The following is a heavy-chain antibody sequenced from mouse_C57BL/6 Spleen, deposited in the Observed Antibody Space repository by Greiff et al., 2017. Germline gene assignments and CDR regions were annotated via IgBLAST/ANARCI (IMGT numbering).Heavy chain of an antibody. Sequence: VQLQQPGAELVRPGSSVKLSCKASGYTFTSYCMPWVQQRPIQGLEWIGNLDPSDSETHSNQKFKDKATLTGDKSSSTAYMQLSSLTSEDSAVYYCARFDYSNYDYAMDYWGQGTSVTVSS. J-gene: IGHJ4*01. CDR1: GYTFTSYC. CDR2: LDPSDSET. V-gene: IGHV1-52*01. D-gene: IGHD2-5*01. CDR3: ARFDYSNYDYAMDY.